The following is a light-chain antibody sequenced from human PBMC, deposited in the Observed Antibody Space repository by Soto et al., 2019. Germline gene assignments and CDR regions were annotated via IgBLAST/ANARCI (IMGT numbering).Light chain of an antibody. CDR1: QSVSGSH. CDR3: QQFSYSPWT. CDR2: GAS. V-gene: IGKV3-20*01. Sequence: EIVLTQSPGTLSLSPGERATLSCSASQSVSGSHLAWYQQKPGQAPRLLIYGASSRATGIPDRFSGSGSGTDFTLTISGLEPEDFAMYYCQQFSYSPWTFGQGTKVDIK. J-gene: IGKJ1*01.